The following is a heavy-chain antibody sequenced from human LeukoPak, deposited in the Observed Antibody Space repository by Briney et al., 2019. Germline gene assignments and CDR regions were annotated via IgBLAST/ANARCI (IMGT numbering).Heavy chain of an antibody. CDR1: GYSFTSYW. J-gene: IGHJ6*04. CDR3: ARCMVSFGANYYYYYGMDV. D-gene: IGHD3-10*01. Sequence: GESLMISCKGSGYSFTSYWIGWVRQMPGKGLEWMGIIYPGDSDTRYSPSFQGQVTISADKSISTAYLQWSSLKSSDTAMYYCARCMVSFGANYYYYYGMDVWGKGTTVTVSS. V-gene: IGHV5-51*01. CDR2: IYPGDSDT.